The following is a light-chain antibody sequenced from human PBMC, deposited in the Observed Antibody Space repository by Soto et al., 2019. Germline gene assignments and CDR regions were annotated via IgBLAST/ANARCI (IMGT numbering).Light chain of an antibody. V-gene: IGLV2-23*02. CDR1: SSDVGTYNL. CDR2: EDN. Sequence: QSALTQPASVSGSPGQSITISCTGTSSDVGTYNLVSWYQHHPGKAPKLMIYEDNKRPSGVSNRFSGSKSANTASLTISGLQAEDEADYYCCSYAGSSTFVFGGGTKLTVL. J-gene: IGLJ2*01. CDR3: CSYAGSSTFV.